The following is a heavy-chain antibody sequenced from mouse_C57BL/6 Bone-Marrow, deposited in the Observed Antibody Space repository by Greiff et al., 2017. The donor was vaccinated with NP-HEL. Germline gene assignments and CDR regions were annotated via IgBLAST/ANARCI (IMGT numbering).Heavy chain of an antibody. J-gene: IGHJ2*01. CDR2: ISYDGSN. CDR3: AREDYYGRNWYFDY. Sequence: EVQLVESGPGLVKPSQSLSLTCSVTGYSITSGYYWNWIRQFPGNKLEWMGYISYDGSNNYNPSLKNRISITRDTSKNQFFLKLNSVTTEDTATYYCAREDYYGRNWYFDYWGQGTTLTVSS. D-gene: IGHD1-1*01. V-gene: IGHV3-6*01. CDR1: GYSITSGYY.